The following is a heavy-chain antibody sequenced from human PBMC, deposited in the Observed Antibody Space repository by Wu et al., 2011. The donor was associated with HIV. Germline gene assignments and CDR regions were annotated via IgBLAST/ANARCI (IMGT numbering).Heavy chain of an antibody. CDR3: AREGLVAGFDL. D-gene: IGHD1-26*01. V-gene: IGHV1-2*02. J-gene: IGHJ4*02. Sequence: QVQLVQSGAEVKKPGASVKVSCKASGYTFTGYYMHWVRQAPGQGPEWMGWINPNTGGTNFAQKFQGRVTLTRDTSINTDYMELSGLTSDDTAVYYCAREGLVAGFDLWGLGTLVTVSS. CDR1: GYTFTGYY. CDR2: INPNTGGT.